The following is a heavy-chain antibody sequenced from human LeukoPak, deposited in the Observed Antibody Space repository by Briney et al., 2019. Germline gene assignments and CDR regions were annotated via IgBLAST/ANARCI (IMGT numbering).Heavy chain of an antibody. CDR3: ARAPGGDYYDSSGYYSGVFDY. J-gene: IGHJ4*02. V-gene: IGHV1-69*13. D-gene: IGHD3-22*01. CDR2: IIPIFGTA. CDR1: GGTFSSYA. Sequence: SVKVSCKASGGTFSSYAISWVRQAPGQGLEWMGGIIPIFGTANYAQKFQGRVTITADESTSTAYMELSSLRSEDTAVYYCARAPGGDYYDSSGYYSGVFDYWGQGTLVTVSS.